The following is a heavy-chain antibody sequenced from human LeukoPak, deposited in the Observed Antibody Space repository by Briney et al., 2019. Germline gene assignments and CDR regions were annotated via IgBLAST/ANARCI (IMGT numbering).Heavy chain of an antibody. Sequence: GGSLRLSCAASGFTVGNTYMSWVRQAPGKGLEWVSAIYSAESTYYVDSVKGRFTISRDNSKNTLYLQMNSLRAEDTAVYYCARLHRRQMTSFDYWGQGTLITVSS. V-gene: IGHV3-53*01. CDR1: GFTVGNTY. CDR3: ARLHRRQMTSFDY. D-gene: IGHD1-1*01. J-gene: IGHJ4*02. CDR2: IYSAEST.